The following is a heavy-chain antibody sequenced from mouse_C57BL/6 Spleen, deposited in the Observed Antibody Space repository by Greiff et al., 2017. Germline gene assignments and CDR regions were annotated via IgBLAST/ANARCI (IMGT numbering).Heavy chain of an antibody. V-gene: IGHV5-9*01. CDR1: GFTFSSYT. Sequence: EVQLQESGGGLVKPGGSLKLSCAASGFTFSSYTMSWVRQTPEKRLEWVATISGGGGNTYYPDSVKGRFTLSRDNAKNTLYLQMSSLRSEDTALYYCARGYDYDEAWFAYWGQGTLVTVSA. J-gene: IGHJ3*01. D-gene: IGHD2-4*01. CDR2: ISGGGGNT. CDR3: ARGYDYDEAWFAY.